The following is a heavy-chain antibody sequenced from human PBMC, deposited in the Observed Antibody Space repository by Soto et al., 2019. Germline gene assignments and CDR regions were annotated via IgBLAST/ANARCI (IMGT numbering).Heavy chain of an antibody. CDR1: GFTFSSYA. D-gene: IGHD1-1*01. J-gene: IGHJ4*02. CDR3: ARRGPGPRNDVDY. V-gene: IGHV3-30-3*01. CDR2: ISYDGSNK. Sequence: QVQLVESGGGVVQPGRSLRLSCAASGFTFSSYAMHWVRQAPGKGLEWVAVISYDGSNKYYADSVKGRFTISRDNSKNTLYLQMNSLRAEDTAVYYCARRGPGPRNDVDYWGQGTLVTVSA.